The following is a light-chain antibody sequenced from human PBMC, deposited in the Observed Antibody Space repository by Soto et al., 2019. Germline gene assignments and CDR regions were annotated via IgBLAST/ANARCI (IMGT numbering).Light chain of an antibody. CDR1: SSNIGAGYD. CDR2: GNS. V-gene: IGLV1-40*01. CDR3: QSYDSSLSYV. Sequence: QSALTQPPSVSGAPGQRVTISCTGSSSNIGAGYDVYWYQQLPGTAPKLLIYGNSNRPSGVPDRFSGSKSGTSASLAITGLQAEDEADYYCQSYDSSLSYVFGTGTKVPVL. J-gene: IGLJ1*01.